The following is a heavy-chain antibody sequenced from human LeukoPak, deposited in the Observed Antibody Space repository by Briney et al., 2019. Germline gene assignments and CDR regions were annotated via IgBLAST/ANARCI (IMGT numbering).Heavy chain of an antibody. CDR2: IKQDGSEK. D-gene: IGHD6-19*01. Sequence: PGGSLRFSCAASGFTFSSYWMSWVRQAPGKGLEWVANIKQDGSEKYYVDSVKGRFTISRDNAKNSLYLQMNSLRAEDTAVYYCARDPIAVAGTSHFDYWGQGTLVTVSS. V-gene: IGHV3-7*01. CDR1: GFTFSSYW. J-gene: IGHJ4*02. CDR3: ARDPIAVAGTSHFDY.